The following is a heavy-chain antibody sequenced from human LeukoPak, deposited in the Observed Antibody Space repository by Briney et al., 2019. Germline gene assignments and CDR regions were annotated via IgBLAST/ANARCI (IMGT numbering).Heavy chain of an antibody. Sequence: SETLSLTCTVSGGSISGYYWSWIRQPAGKGLEWIGRIYTSGSTNYNPSLKSRVTISVDKSKNQFSLKLNSVTAADTAVYYCARGDSSGWVFDYWGQGTLVTVSP. CDR3: ARGDSSGWVFDY. D-gene: IGHD6-19*01. V-gene: IGHV4-4*07. J-gene: IGHJ4*02. CDR2: IYTSGST. CDR1: GGSISGYY.